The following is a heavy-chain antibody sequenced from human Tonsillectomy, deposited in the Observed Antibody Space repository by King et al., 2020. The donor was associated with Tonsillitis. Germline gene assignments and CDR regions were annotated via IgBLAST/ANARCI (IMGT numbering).Heavy chain of an antibody. CDR3: ANLVDYDFWSGYSDY. V-gene: IGHV3-23*04. Sequence: VQLVESGGGLVQPGGSLRLSCAASGFTFSSYAMSWVRQAQGKGLEWVSAISGSGGSTYNEDSVKGRLTISRDNSKNTLYLQMNSLRAEDTAVYYCANLVDYDFWSGYSDYWGQGTLVTVSS. D-gene: IGHD3-3*01. J-gene: IGHJ4*02. CDR2: ISGSGGST. CDR1: GFTFSSYA.